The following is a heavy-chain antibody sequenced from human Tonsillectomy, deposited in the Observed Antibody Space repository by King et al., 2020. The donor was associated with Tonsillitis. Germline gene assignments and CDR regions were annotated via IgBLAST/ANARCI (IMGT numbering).Heavy chain of an antibody. Sequence: QVQLVESGGGVVQPGKSLRLSCAPSGFTFSHYAVHWVRQAPGKGLEWVAFISYDEKKEYYADSVKGRFTISRDNSKNTLYLQMNNLGAEDTAVYYCVRGDFGGNVYFDHWGQGTLVTVSS. V-gene: IGHV3-30*04. CDR3: VRGDFGGNVYFDH. CDR1: GFTFSHYA. J-gene: IGHJ4*02. CDR2: ISYDEKKE. D-gene: IGHD4-23*01.